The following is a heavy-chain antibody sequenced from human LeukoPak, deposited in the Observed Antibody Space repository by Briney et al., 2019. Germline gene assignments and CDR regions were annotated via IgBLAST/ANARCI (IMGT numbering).Heavy chain of an antibody. CDR3: TRDLGVDTTMIFFDY. V-gene: IGHV1-18*01. CDR2: SSAYNGNT. J-gene: IGHJ4*02. D-gene: IGHD5-18*01. Sequence: GASVKVSCKASGYTFSSFGISWVRQAPGQGLEWMGWSSAYNGNTSYAQKFQGRVTMTTDTSTSTAYMEVRSLRSDDTAVYYCTRDLGVDTTMIFFDYWGQGSLVTVSS. CDR1: GYTFSSFG.